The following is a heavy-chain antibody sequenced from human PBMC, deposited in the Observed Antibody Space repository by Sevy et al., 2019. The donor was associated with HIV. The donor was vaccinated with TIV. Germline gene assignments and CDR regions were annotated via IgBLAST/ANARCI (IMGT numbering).Heavy chain of an antibody. V-gene: IGHV4-59*01. Sequence: SETLSLTCTVSGGSISNYYWSWIRQPPGQGLEWIGYIHYSGSTNYNPSIKSRVTMSVDTSKNQFSLNLSSVTAADTAVYYCARRGSTYYYDSSGLDYWGQGTLVTVSS. CDR3: ARRGSTYYYDSSGLDY. J-gene: IGHJ4*02. CDR1: GGSISNYY. CDR2: IHYSGST. D-gene: IGHD3-22*01.